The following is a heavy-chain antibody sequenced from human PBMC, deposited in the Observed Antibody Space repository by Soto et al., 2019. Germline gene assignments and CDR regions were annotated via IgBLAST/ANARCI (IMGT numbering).Heavy chain of an antibody. D-gene: IGHD3-16*02. CDR2: LGLIPRHT. CDR1: GSTFTSSV. J-gene: IGHJ4*02. V-gene: IGHV3-23*01. CDR3: AAYADGPYRPPYDY. Sequence: GGSLRLSCAASGSTFTSSVMAWVRRPPGRGLEWISSLGLIPRHTFYADSVKGRFTISRDNSRTTLYLQMTGLTFDDTAVYYCAAYADGPYRPPYDYWGQGTQVTV.